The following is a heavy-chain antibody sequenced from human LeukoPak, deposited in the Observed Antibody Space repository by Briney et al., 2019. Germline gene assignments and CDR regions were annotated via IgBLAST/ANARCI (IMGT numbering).Heavy chain of an antibody. CDR2: ISYDGSNK. Sequence: PGTSLRLSCAASGFTFSRYGMHWIRQAPGKGLEWVAVISYDGSNKYYADSVQGRISISRDNSKNTLFLQMNSLRAEDTAVYYCAKYHGVGWLQSAFDYWGQGTLVTVSS. J-gene: IGHJ4*02. D-gene: IGHD5-24*01. V-gene: IGHV3-30*18. CDR3: AKYHGVGWLQSAFDY. CDR1: GFTFSRYG.